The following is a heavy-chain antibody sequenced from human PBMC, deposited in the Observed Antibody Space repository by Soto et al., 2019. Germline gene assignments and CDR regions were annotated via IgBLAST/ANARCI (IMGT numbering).Heavy chain of an antibody. D-gene: IGHD6-13*01. CDR1: GGSFSGYY. Sequence: PSETLSLTCAVYGGSFSGYYWSWIRQPPGKGLEWIGEINHSGSTNYNPSLKSRVTISVDTSKNQFSLKLSSVTAADTAVYYCARGRVAAASWVTYYYYYGMDVWGQGTTVTVS. CDR2: INHSGST. J-gene: IGHJ6*02. CDR3: ARGRVAAASWVTYYYYYGMDV. V-gene: IGHV4-34*01.